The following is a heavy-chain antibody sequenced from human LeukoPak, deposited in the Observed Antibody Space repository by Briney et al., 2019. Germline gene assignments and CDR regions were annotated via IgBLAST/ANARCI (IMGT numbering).Heavy chain of an antibody. CDR1: GGSISSYY. D-gene: IGHD2-2*01. CDR2: IHYSGTN. V-gene: IGHV4-59*12. J-gene: IGHJ4*02. Sequence: PSETLSLTCTVSGGSISSYYWNWIRQPPGKGLEWIGYIHYSGTNYYNPSLKSRVTISVDTSKNQFSLKLSSVTAADTAVYYCAREVVVVPGSFDYWGQGTLVTVSS. CDR3: AREVVVVPGSFDY.